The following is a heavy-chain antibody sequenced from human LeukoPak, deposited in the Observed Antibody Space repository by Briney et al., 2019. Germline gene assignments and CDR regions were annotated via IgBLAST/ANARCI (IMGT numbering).Heavy chain of an antibody. D-gene: IGHD2-2*01. J-gene: IGHJ4*02. CDR3: ARTVVSAANHC. Sequence: TTSETLSLTCTVSGGSIRSYYWSWIRQPPGKGLEWIGYIYYTGSTNYNPSLKSRVTISLDMSKNQFSLNLTSVTAADTAVYYCARTVVSAANHCWGQGFLVTVSS. CDR1: GGSIRSYY. V-gene: IGHV4-59*01. CDR2: IYYTGST.